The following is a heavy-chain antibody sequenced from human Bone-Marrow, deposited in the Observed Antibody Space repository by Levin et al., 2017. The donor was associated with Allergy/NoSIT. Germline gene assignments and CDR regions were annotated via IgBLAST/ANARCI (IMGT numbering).Heavy chain of an antibody. CDR1: GFDFSKKG. CDR2: IWFDGSQR. CDR3: ARDTFNHYIDY. D-gene: IGHD2/OR15-2a*01. V-gene: IGHV3-33*01. J-gene: IGHJ4*02. Sequence: GGSLRLSCVVSGFDFSKKGMHWVRQAPGKGLEWVAIIWFDGSQRYHADSVKGRFSISRDNSKNTLYLQMNNLRAEDTAIYFCARDTFNHYIDYWGQGTLVTVSS.